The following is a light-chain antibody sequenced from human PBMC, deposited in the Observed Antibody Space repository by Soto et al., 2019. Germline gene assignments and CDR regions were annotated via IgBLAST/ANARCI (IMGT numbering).Light chain of an antibody. CDR2: GAS. Sequence: EIVMTQSPATLSVSPGERATLSCRASQSVSSNLAWYQQKPGQAPRLLSYGASTRATGIPARFSGRGSGTECTLTISSLQSEDFAVYYCQQYNNWPPYTFGQGTKLEIK. V-gene: IGKV3-15*01. J-gene: IGKJ2*01. CDR3: QQYNNWPPYT. CDR1: QSVSSN.